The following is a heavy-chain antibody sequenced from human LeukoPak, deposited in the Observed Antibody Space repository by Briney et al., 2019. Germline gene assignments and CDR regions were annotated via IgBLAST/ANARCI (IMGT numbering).Heavy chain of an antibody. CDR1: GYPFIDCN. CDR2: INPNTGDT. CDR3: ASKGAGHGYDASCMGSFDL. D-gene: IGHD3-16*01. V-gene: IGHV1-2*02. J-gene: IGHJ3*01. Sequence: ASVKVSCKASGYPFIDCNLHWVRQATGQGLEWMGCINPNTGDTNSAQNFQGRVIMTRDTSITTAYMELSRLKSDDTALYYWASKGAGHGYDASCMGSFDLWGQGTTVAVSS.